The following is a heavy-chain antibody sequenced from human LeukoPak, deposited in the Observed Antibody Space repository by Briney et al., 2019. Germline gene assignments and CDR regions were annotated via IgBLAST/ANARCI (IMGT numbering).Heavy chain of an antibody. J-gene: IGHJ4*02. CDR1: GGTFSSYA. Sequence: SVKVSCNASGGTFSSYAISWVRQAPGQGLEWMGGIIPIFGTANYAQKFQGRVTITTDESTSTAYMELSSLRSEDTAVYYCARDDLPYYGSGRSFDYWGQGTLVTVSS. D-gene: IGHD3-10*01. CDR3: ARDDLPYYGSGRSFDY. V-gene: IGHV1-69*05. CDR2: IIPIFGTA.